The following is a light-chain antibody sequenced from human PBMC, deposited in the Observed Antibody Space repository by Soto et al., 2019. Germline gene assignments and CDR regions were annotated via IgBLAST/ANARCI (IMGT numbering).Light chain of an antibody. Sequence: DIQMTQSPSSLSASVGDRVTITCRASQSISSYLNWYQQKPGKAPKLLIYAASSLQSGVPARFSGSGSGTDFNLTISSLQPEDFATYHCQQGYSAPVNLGGGTKVDIK. CDR3: QQGYSAPVN. V-gene: IGKV1-39*01. CDR1: QSISSY. CDR2: AAS. J-gene: IGKJ4*01.